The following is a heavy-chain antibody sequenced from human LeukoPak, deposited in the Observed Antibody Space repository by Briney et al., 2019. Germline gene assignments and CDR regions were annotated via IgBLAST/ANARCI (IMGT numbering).Heavy chain of an antibody. Sequence: SVKVSFKASGYPFTSYGISWVRQAPGQGLEWMGGIIPIFGTANYAQKFQGRVTITADKSTSTAYMELSSLRSEDTAVYYCARASSTYYYYYMDVWGKGTTVTISS. J-gene: IGHJ6*03. CDR1: GYPFTSYG. CDR3: ARASSTYYYYYMDV. CDR2: IIPIFGTA. V-gene: IGHV1-69*06. D-gene: IGHD6-13*01.